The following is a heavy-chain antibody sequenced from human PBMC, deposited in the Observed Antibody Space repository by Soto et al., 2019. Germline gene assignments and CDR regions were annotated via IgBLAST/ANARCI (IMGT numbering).Heavy chain of an antibody. Sequence: ASVKVSCKASGYTFTSYVISWVRQAPGQGLEWMGWISAYNGNTNYAQKLQGRVTMTTDTSTSTAYMELRSLRSDDTAVYYCARVASRVTMVRGVITALSYYYYYYMDGWGKGTTVTVXS. D-gene: IGHD3-10*01. CDR1: GYTFTSYV. CDR2: ISAYNGNT. J-gene: IGHJ6*03. CDR3: ARVASRVTMVRGVITALSYYYYYYMDG. V-gene: IGHV1-18*01.